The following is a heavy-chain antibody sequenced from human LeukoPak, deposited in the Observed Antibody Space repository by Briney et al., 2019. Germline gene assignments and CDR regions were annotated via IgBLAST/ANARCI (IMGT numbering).Heavy chain of an antibody. CDR2: VYYSGST. D-gene: IGHD6-13*01. J-gene: IGHJ4*02. CDR3: ARDDVRAGTFDY. CDR1: GGSISSYY. V-gene: IGHV4-59*01. Sequence: SETLSLTCTVSGGSISSYYWNWIRQPPGKGLEWIGYVYYSGSTNYNPSLKSRVAISVDTSKNQFSLRLTSVTAADTAVYYCARDDVRAGTFDYWGQGTLVTVSS.